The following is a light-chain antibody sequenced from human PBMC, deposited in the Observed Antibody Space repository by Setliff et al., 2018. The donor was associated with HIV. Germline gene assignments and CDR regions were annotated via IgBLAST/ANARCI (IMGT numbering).Light chain of an antibody. CDR2: DVS. CDR3: CSYAGSYTYV. V-gene: IGLV2-11*01. Sequence: QSALTQPRSVSGSPGQSVTISCTGTSSGVGGYNYVSWYQQHPGKAPKLKIYDVSKRPSGVPDRFSGSKSGNTASLTIPGLQAEDEADYYCCSYAGSYTYVFGTGTKVTVL. CDR1: SSGVGGYNY. J-gene: IGLJ1*01.